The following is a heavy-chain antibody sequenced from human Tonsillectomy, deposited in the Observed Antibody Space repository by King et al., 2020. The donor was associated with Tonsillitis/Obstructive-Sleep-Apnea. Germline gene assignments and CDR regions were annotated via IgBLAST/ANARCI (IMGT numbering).Heavy chain of an antibody. CDR1: GGSISSYY. CDR2: IYYSGST. D-gene: IGHD3-3*01. CDR3: ARVGEYDCWGGYFPPPRVDY. Sequence: QLQESGPGLVKPSETLSLTCTVSGGSISSYYWSWIRQPPGKGLEWIGYIYYSGSTNYNPSLKSRVTISVDTSKHQFSLKLSSVTAADTAVYYCARVGEYDCWGGYFPPPRVDYWGQGTLVTVSS. V-gene: IGHV4-59*01. J-gene: IGHJ4*02.